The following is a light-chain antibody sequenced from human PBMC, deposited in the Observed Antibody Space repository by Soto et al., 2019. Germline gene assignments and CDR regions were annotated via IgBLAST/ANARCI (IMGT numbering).Light chain of an antibody. CDR1: SSDVGFYNF. J-gene: IGLJ1*01. V-gene: IGLV2-8*01. CDR2: EVS. Sequence: QSVLTQPPSASGSPGQSLTISCTGTSSDVGFYNFVSWYQQRPGKAPKLVIYEVSNRPSGVSNRFSASKSGNTASLTISGLQAEDEADDYCCPYAGRNNYLFGTGTKATVL. CDR3: CPYAGRNNYL.